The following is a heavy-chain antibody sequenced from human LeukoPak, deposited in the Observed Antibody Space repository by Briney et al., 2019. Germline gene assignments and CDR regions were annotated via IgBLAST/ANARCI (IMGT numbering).Heavy chain of an antibody. J-gene: IGHJ3*02. CDR1: GXSVSSNY. CDR2: IYSGGYT. V-gene: IGHV3-53*01. Sequence: PGGSPRLSCSASGXSVSSNYMSWVRQAPGKGLEWVSVIYSGGYTYYADSVKGRFTISRDNSKNTVYLQMNSLRAEDTAIYYCARDEAFDIWGQGTMVTVSS. CDR3: ARDEAFDI.